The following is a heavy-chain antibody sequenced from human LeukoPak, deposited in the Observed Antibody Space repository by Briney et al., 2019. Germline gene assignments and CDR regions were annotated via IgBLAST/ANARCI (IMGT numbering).Heavy chain of an antibody. CDR2: ISDSCGST. D-gene: IGHD6-13*01. V-gene: IGHV3-23*01. CDR3: ATRIAGDLWAFDI. CDR1: GFTFSSYA. Sequence: GGSLRLSCAASGFTFSSYAMTWVREAPGKGLEWVSAISDSCGSTSYADSVKGRCTISRDNSKNTLFLQMNRLRAEDTAVYYCATRIAGDLWAFDIWGQGTMVTVSS. J-gene: IGHJ3*02.